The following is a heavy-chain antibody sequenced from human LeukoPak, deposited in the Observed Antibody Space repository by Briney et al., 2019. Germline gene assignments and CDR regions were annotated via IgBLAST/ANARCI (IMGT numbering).Heavy chain of an antibody. Sequence: GGSLRLSCAASGFTFSSYAMSWVRQAPGKGLGWVSAISGSGGSTYYADSVKGRFTISRDNSKNTLYLQMNSLRAEDTAVYYCAKDLAVTPYYGMDVWGQGTTVTVSS. J-gene: IGHJ6*02. V-gene: IGHV3-23*01. CDR1: GFTFSSYA. D-gene: IGHD2-21*02. CDR2: ISGSGGST. CDR3: AKDLAVTPYYGMDV.